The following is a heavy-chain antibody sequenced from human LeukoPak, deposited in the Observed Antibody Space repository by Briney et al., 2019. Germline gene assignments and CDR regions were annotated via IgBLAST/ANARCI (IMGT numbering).Heavy chain of an antibody. V-gene: IGHV1-24*01. CDR1: GYTLTELS. CDR3: ATSGRDYGGNSVIGWFDP. J-gene: IGHJ5*02. Sequence: GASVKVSCKVSGYTLTELSMHWVRQAPGKGLEWMGGFDPEDGETIYAQKFQGRVTMTEDTSTDTAYMELSSLRSEDTAVYYCATSGRDYGGNSVIGWFDPWGQGTLVTVSS. CDR2: FDPEDGET. D-gene: IGHD4-23*01.